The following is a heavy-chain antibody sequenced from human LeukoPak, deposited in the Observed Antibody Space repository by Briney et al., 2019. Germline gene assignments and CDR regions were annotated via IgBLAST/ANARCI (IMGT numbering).Heavy chain of an antibody. V-gene: IGHV4-59*08. J-gene: IGHJ4*02. D-gene: IGHD3-22*01. Sequence: PSETLSLTCTVSGGSISSYYWSWIRQPPGKGLEWIGYIYYSGSTNYNPSLKSRVTISVDTSKNQFSLKLSSVTAADTAVYYCARRTAYYDRVQGSFDYWGQGTLVTVSS. CDR3: ARRTAYYDRVQGSFDY. CDR1: GGSISSYY. CDR2: IYYSGST.